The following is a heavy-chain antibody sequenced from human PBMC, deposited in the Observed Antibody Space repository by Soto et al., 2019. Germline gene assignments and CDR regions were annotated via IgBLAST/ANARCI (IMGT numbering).Heavy chain of an antibody. J-gene: IGHJ6*01. V-gene: IGHV4-59*01. Sequence: PSETLSLTCTLSPGSISSYYCSCIRQPPGKGLEWIGYIYYSGSTNYNPSLKSRVTISVDTSKNQFSLKLSSVTAADTAVYSCARGAWNARYGMDVWGQGTTVTVSS. CDR3: ARGAWNARYGMDV. CDR2: IYYSGST. D-gene: IGHD1-1*01. CDR1: PGSISSYY.